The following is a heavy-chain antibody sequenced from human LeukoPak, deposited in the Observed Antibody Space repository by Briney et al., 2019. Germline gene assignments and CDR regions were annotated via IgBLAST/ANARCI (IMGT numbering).Heavy chain of an antibody. Sequence: SETLSLTCTVSGGSISSYYWSWIRQPPGKGLEWIGYIYYTETSYNPSLKSRVTISADTSKNQFSLKLSSVTAADTAVYYCARVQESQIDYYFDYWGQGTLVTVSS. V-gene: IGHV4-59*01. CDR3: ARVQESQIDYYFDY. D-gene: IGHD3-9*01. CDR2: IYYTET. CDR1: GGSISSYY. J-gene: IGHJ4*02.